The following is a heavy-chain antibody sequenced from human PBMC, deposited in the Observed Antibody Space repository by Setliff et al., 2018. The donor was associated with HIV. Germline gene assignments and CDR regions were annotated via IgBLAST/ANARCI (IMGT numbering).Heavy chain of an antibody. V-gene: IGHV3-74*01. CDR1: GLTFSTSW. CDR2: LNPEANYI. J-gene: IGHJ6*02. CDR3: VRDTFDGRSYYGWDV. Sequence: GGSLRLSCAASGLTFSTSWMQWVRQSPGEGLLWVARLNPEANYIHYADSAKGRFTISRDNAKNTLYLQMNSLRTEDTAVYYCVRDTFDGRSYYGWDVWGQGTTVTV. D-gene: IGHD3-9*01.